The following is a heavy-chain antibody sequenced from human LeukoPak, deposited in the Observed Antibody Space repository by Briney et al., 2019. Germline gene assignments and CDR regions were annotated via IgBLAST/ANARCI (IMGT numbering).Heavy chain of an antibody. Sequence: PSETLSLTCAVYGGSFSGYYWSWIRQPPGKGLEWIGGINHSGSTNYNPSLKSRVTISVDTSKNQFSLKLSSVTAADTAVYYCARGRGAFGSSSWYRDTWEGRYFDYWGQGTLVTVSS. CDR1: GGSFSGYY. CDR2: INHSGST. V-gene: IGHV4-34*01. CDR3: ARGRGAFGSSSWYRDTWEGRYFDY. J-gene: IGHJ4*02. D-gene: IGHD6-13*01.